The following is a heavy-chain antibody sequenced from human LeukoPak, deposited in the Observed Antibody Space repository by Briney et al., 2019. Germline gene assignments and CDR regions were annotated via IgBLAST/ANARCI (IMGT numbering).Heavy chain of an antibody. J-gene: IGHJ5*02. CDR1: GGSISSYY. D-gene: IGHD3-22*01. Sequence: PETLSLTCTVSGGSISSYYWSWIRQPPGKGLEWIGYIYYSGSTNYNPSLKSRVTISVDTSKNQFSLKLSSVTAADTAVYYCARLYDSNWFDPWGQGTLVTVSS. V-gene: IGHV4-59*08. CDR2: IYYSGST. CDR3: ARLYDSNWFDP.